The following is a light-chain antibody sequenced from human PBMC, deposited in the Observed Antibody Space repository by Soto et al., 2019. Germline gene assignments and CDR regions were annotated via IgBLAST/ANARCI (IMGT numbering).Light chain of an antibody. CDR2: AAS. J-gene: IGKJ1*01. Sequence: DIQMTQSPSSLSASVGDTVTITCRASQTISNYLNWYQQIPGKAPKLLIYAASTLQSGVPSRFSGSGSGTEFTLTISGLQPDDFATYYCQQYNNDWAFGQGTKVDIK. V-gene: IGKV1-39*01. CDR3: QQYNNDWA. CDR1: QTISNY.